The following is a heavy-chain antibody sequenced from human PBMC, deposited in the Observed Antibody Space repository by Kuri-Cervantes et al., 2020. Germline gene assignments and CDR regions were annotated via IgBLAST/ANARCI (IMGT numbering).Heavy chain of an antibody. V-gene: IGHV3-11*04. CDR3: ARGASSLLLWFGEFD. D-gene: IGHD3-10*01. Sequence: GESLKISCTASGFTFGDYAMSWFRQAPGRGLEWVSYISSSGSTIYYADSVKGRFTISRDNAKNSLYLQMNSLRAEDTAVYYCARGASSLLLWFGEFDWGQGTLVTVSS. J-gene: IGHJ4*02. CDR2: ISSSGSTI. CDR1: GFTFGDYA.